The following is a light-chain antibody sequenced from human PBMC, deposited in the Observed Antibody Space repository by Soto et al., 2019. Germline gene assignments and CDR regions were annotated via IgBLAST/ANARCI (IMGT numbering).Light chain of an antibody. CDR3: QQSYSTPLT. CDR2: AAP. CDR1: QSISSY. V-gene: IGKV1-39*01. Sequence: DIQMTQSPSSLSTSVGDRVTITCRASQSISSYLNWYQQKPGKAPKLLIYAAPSLQSGVPSRFSGSGSATDFTLTISSLQPEDFATYYCQQSYSTPLTFGGGTKVEIK. J-gene: IGKJ4*01.